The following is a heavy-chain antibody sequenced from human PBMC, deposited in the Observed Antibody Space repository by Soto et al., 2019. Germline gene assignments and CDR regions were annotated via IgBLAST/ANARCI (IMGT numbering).Heavy chain of an antibody. Sequence: PVGSLRLSCAASGFTFSSYAMSWVRQAPGKGLEWVSAISGSGGSTYYADSVKGRFTISRDNSKNTLYLQMNSLRAEDTAVYYCAQSPFQSLEFDYWGQGTLVTVSS. CDR1: GFTFSSYA. CDR2: ISGSGGST. J-gene: IGHJ4*02. CDR3: AQSPFQSLEFDY. V-gene: IGHV3-23*01.